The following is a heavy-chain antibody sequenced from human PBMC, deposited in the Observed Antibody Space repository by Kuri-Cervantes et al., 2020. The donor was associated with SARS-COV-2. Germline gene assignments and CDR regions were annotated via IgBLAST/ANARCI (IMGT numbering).Heavy chain of an antibody. D-gene: IGHD3-3*01. CDR2: MNPNSGNT. V-gene: IGHV1-8*03. J-gene: IGHJ3*02. CDR3: AGRLRFSHSDAFDI. Sequence: ASVKVSCKASGYTFTSYDINWVRQAAGQGLEWMGWMNPNSGNTGYAQKFQGRVTIIRNTSISTAYMELSSLRSEDTAVYYCAGRLRFSHSDAFDIWGQGTMVTVSS. CDR1: GYTFTSYD.